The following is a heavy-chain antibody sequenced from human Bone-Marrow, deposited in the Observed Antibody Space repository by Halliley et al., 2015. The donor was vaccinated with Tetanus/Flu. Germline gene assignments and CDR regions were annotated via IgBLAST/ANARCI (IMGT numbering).Heavy chain of an antibody. CDR2: IYAGGTA. CDR1: GFTVNNNY. J-gene: IGHJ4*02. V-gene: IGHV3-53*01. CDR3: ARGGGRYYSPYD. Sequence: QLVQSGGGLIQPGGPLRLSCAASGFTVNNNYLSWVRQAPGKGLEWVSSIYAGGTAYFANSVRGRFTISRDESKNTVYLQMNNLRVEDTAVYHCARGGGRYYSPYDWGQGTLVTVSS. D-gene: IGHD3-10*01.